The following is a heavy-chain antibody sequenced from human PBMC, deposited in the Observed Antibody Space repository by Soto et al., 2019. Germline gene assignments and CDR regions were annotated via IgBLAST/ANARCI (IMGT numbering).Heavy chain of an antibody. CDR3: ARDRIIGTSYSDY. D-gene: IGHD1-7*01. V-gene: IGHV4-4*07. CDR1: SGSINSFY. Sequence: SETLSLTCTVSSGSINSFYWSWIRQPAGKGLEWIGRIHRSGTTNYNPSLKSRVTMSVDTSRNQFSLKLTSVTAADTAVYYCARDRIIGTSYSDYWGQGVLATVSS. J-gene: IGHJ4*02. CDR2: IHRSGTT.